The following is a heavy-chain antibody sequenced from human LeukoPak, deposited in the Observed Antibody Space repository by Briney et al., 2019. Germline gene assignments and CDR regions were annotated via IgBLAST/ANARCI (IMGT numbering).Heavy chain of an antibody. Sequence: GGSLRLSCAASGFTFSSYAMSWVRQAPGKGLEWVSAISGSGGSTYYADSVKGRFTISRDNSKNTLYLQMNSLRAEDTAVYYCAKEGPYSSSWYDYYFQHWGQGTLVTVCS. J-gene: IGHJ1*01. D-gene: IGHD6-13*01. CDR2: ISGSGGST. CDR3: AKEGPYSSSWYDYYFQH. CDR1: GFTFSSYA. V-gene: IGHV3-23*01.